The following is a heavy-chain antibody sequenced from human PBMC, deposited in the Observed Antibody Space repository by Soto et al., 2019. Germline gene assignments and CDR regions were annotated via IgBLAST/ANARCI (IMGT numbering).Heavy chain of an antibody. Sequence: QVQLVESGGGVVQPGRSVRLSCAASGFTFSSYGMDWVRQALGKGLEWVTVISYDGSNKYYADSVKGRFTISRDNSKNPLYLQMSSLRAEDTAVYYCAKDQFRDSSSSNGMDVWGQGTTVTVS. V-gene: IGHV3-30*18. J-gene: IGHJ6*02. D-gene: IGHD6-13*01. CDR3: AKDQFRDSSSSNGMDV. CDR2: ISYDGSNK. CDR1: GFTFSSYG.